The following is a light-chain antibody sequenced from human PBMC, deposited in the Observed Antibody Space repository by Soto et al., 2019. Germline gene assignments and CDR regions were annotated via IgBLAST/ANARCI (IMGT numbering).Light chain of an antibody. CDR3: SLYAGSNRVV. V-gene: IGLV2-8*01. J-gene: IGLJ2*01. CDR1: SSDVGGSNY. Sequence: QSVLTQPPSASGSPGQSVTISCTGTSSDVGGSNYVSWYQQHPGKAPKLMIYDVSKRPSGFPDRFSGSKSGNTASLTVSGLQAEDEADYYCSLYAGSNRVVFGGGTKLTVL. CDR2: DVS.